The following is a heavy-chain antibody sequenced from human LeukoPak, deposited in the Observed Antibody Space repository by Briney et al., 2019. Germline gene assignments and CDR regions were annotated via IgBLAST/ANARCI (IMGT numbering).Heavy chain of an antibody. CDR1: GFTSSSYG. Sequence: PGGSLRLSCAASGFTSSSYGMHWVRQAPGKGLEWVAFIRYDGSNKYYADSVKGRFTISRDNSKNTLYLQMNSLRAEDTAVYYCAGRYCSSTSCYSDYWGQGTLVTVSS. V-gene: IGHV3-30*02. CDR2: IRYDGSNK. CDR3: AGRYCSSTSCYSDY. J-gene: IGHJ4*02. D-gene: IGHD2-2*02.